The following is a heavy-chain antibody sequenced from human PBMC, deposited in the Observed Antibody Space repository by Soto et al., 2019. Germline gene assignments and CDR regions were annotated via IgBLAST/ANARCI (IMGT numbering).Heavy chain of an antibody. CDR1: GFTFSSYG. Sequence: GGSLRLSCAAFGFTFSSYGMHWVRQAPGKGLEWVAVISYDGSNKYYADSVKGRFTISRDNSKNTLYLQMNSLRAEDTAVYYCAKDGPILTGYPDYWGQGTLVTVSS. D-gene: IGHD3-9*01. J-gene: IGHJ4*02. CDR3: AKDGPILTGYPDY. CDR2: ISYDGSNK. V-gene: IGHV3-30*18.